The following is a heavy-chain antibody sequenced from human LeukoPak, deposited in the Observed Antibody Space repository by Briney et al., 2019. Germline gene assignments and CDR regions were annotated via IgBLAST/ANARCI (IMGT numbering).Heavy chain of an antibody. CDR2: INPNSGGT. V-gene: IGHV1-2*02. CDR1: GYTFTGYY. Sequence: GASVKVSCKASGYTFTGYYTHWVRQAPGQGLEWMGWINPNSGGTNYAQKFQGRVTMTRDTSISTAYMELSRLRSDDTAVYYCARDRRPTNERGYYYYYMDVWGKGTTVTVSS. D-gene: IGHD1-1*01. CDR3: ARDRRPTNERGYYYYYMDV. J-gene: IGHJ6*03.